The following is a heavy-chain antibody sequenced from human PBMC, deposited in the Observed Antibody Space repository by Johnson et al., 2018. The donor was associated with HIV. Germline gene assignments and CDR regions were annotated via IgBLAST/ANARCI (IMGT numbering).Heavy chain of an antibody. J-gene: IGHJ3*02. CDR1: GFTFSDYY. CDR2: IKQDGSEK. Sequence: VQLVESGGGLVKPGGSLRLSCAASGFTFSDYYMSWIRQAPGRGLEWVANIKQDGSEKYYVDSVKGRFTVSRDNAWNSLYLQMNSLRAEDTAVYFCVRDRGTVVIWSDAFDMWGQGTMVTVSS. CDR3: VRDRGTVVIWSDAFDM. V-gene: IGHV3-7*01. D-gene: IGHD3-22*01.